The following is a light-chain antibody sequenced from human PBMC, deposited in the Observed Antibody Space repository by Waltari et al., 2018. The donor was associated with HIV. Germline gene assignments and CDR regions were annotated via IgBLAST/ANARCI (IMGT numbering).Light chain of an antibody. CDR2: WAS. CDR1: RTVLYNRNY. J-gene: IGKJ4*01. V-gene: IGKV4-1*01. Sequence: DIVMTQSPDSLAVSLGARATVTCTSSRTVLYNRNYLAWYQQKPGQPPKVLIYWASTRAIGVPDRFSGSGSGTDFSLTISGVQADDVAIYYCQQYYTLRSTFGGGTKIEI. CDR3: QQYYTLRST.